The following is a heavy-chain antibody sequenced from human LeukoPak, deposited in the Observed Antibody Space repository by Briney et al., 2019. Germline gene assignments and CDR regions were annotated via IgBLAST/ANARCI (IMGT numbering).Heavy chain of an antibody. CDR3: ARVVGAYDAFDI. J-gene: IGHJ3*02. V-gene: IGHV4-59*08. CDR1: GGSFSGYY. D-gene: IGHD1-26*01. CDR2: IYYSGST. Sequence: SETLSLTCAVYGGSFSGYYWSWIRQPPGKGLEWVGYIYYSGSTNYNPSLKSRVTISVDTSKNQFSLKLSSVTAADTAVYYCARVVGAYDAFDIWGQGTMVTVSS.